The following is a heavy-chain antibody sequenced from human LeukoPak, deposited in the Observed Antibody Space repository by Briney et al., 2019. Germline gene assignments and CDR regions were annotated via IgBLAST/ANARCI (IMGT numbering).Heavy chain of an antibody. CDR1: GFTFSGSA. CDR3: TTGPSMVRGVTVYYYYYMDV. CDR2: IRSKANSYAT. V-gene: IGHV3-73*01. Sequence: GGSLRLSCAASGFTFSGSAMHWVRQASGKGLEWVGRIRSKANSYATAYAASVKGRFTISRDDSKNTAYLQMNSLKTEDTAVYYCTTGPSMVRGVTVYYYYYMDVWGKGTTVTISS. D-gene: IGHD3-10*01. J-gene: IGHJ6*03.